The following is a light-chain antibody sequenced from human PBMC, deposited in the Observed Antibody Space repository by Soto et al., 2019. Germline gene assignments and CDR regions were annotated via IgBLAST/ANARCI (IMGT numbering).Light chain of an antibody. V-gene: IGKV3-15*01. CDR2: FAS. J-gene: IGKJ4*01. CDR3: QLYNKWPLT. CDR1: QTVSNN. Sequence: EIVMTQSPATLSVSPGEKATLSCRASQTVSNNLAWYQQKPGQAPRLLIYFASTRATGIPARFSGSGSGTEFTFTISSLQSEDFAVYYCQLYNKWPLTFGGGTKVETK.